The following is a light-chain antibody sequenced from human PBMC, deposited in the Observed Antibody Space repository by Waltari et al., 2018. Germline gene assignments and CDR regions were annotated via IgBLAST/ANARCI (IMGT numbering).Light chain of an antibody. Sequence: EVVLTQSPGTLSLSPGERATLSCRASQRLIKRYLAWYQQKPGQAPTLLIYGASNRAAGIPDRFSASGSETDFTLTISRLEPEDFGVYYCQQYGSSVMYTFGQGTKLEI. CDR3: QQYGSSVMYT. CDR2: GAS. V-gene: IGKV3-20*01. J-gene: IGKJ2*01. CDR1: QRLIKRY.